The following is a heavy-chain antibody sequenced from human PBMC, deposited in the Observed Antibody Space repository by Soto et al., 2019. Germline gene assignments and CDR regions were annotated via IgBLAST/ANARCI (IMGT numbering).Heavy chain of an antibody. Sequence: GSLRLSCGASGFTSSSHWMHWVRQALGKGLEWASRISSDGSSTNYADSVKGRFTISRDTANNTLYLQMNSLRADDTAVYYCARAVATSGRAMDVWGQGTTVTVSS. V-gene: IGHV3-74*01. D-gene: IGHD5-12*01. J-gene: IGHJ6*02. CDR1: GFTSSSHW. CDR3: ARAVATSGRAMDV. CDR2: ISSDGSST.